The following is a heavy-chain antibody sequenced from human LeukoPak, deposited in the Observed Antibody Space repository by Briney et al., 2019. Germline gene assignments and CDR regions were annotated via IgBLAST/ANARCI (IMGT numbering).Heavy chain of an antibody. D-gene: IGHD3-3*01. CDR3: ASWNYGFN. CDR2: IKGDGSTT. CDR1: GFTFSSHW. Sequence: PGGSLRLSCAASGFTFSSHWMHWVRQAPGEGLLLVSGIKGDGSTTIYADSVKGRFTISRDNAKNTLYLQMNSLRAEDTAVYYCASWNYGFNWGQGTLVTVSS. J-gene: IGHJ4*02. V-gene: IGHV3-74*01.